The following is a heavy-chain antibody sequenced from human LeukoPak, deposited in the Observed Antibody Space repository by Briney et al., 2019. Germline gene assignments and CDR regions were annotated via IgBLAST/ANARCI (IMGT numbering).Heavy chain of an antibody. D-gene: IGHD3-10*01. CDR3: ARDRGMVRGVIGGD. CDR2: IIPILGIA. CDR1: GGTFSSYA. J-gene: IGHJ4*02. Sequence: GASVKVSCKASGGTFSSYAISWVRQAPGQGLEWMGRIIPILGIANYAQKFQGRVTITADKSTSTAYMELSSLRSEDTAVYYCARDRGMVRGVIGGDWGQGTLVTVSS. V-gene: IGHV1-69*04.